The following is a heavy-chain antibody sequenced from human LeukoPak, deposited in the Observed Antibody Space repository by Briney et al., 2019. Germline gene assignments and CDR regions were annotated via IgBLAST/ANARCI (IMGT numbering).Heavy chain of an antibody. J-gene: IGHJ3*02. D-gene: IGHD2-15*01. CDR1: GDSISGHY. CDR2: ISDSGTA. CDR3: ARVIDIVVVVAATFAFDI. V-gene: IGHV4-59*11. Sequence: SETLSLTCSVSGDSISGHYWSWLRQSPGKGLEWLGYISDSGTANFNPSLKSRVTISVDTSKNQFSLKLSSVTAADTAVYYCARVIDIVVVVAATFAFDIWGQGTMVTVSS.